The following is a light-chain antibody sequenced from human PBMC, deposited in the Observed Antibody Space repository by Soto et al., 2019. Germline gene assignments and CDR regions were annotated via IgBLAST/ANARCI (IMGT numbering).Light chain of an antibody. V-gene: IGKV1-39*01. CDR1: QRISSY. J-gene: IGKJ3*01. CDR2: GAS. Sequence: DIQMTQSPSSLSASVGDRVTTTCRASQRISSYLNWFQQKPGKAPKLLIYGASSLQSGVPSRFVGSGSGADFTLTSSSLLPEDFATYYCQQSFSTPFTFGPGTKVDIK. CDR3: QQSFSTPFT.